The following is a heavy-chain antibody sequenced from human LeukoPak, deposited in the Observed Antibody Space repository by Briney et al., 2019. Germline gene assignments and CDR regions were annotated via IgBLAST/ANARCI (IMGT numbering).Heavy chain of an antibody. Sequence: GGSLRLSCAASGFTFSSYAMHWVRQAPGKGLEWVAVISYDGSNKYYADSVKGRFTISRDNSKNTLYLQMNSLRAEDTAVYYCARSEHLAAAYSSPFDYWGQGTLVTVSS. CDR2: ISYDGSNK. D-gene: IGHD6-25*01. V-gene: IGHV3-30*04. CDR1: GFTFSSYA. J-gene: IGHJ4*02. CDR3: ARSEHLAAAYSSPFDY.